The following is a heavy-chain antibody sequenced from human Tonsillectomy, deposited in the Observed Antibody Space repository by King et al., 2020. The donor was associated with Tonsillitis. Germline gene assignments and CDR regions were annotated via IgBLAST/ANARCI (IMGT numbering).Heavy chain of an antibody. CDR1: GYTFTSYD. Sequence: VQLVESGAEVKKPGASVKVSCKASGYTFTSYDINWVRQATGQGLEWMGWMNPNSGNTGYAQKFQGRVTMTRNTSISTAYMDLSSLRSEDTAIYYCARGPRTTVTKNWFDPWGQGTLVTVSS. CDR3: ARGPRTTVTKNWFDP. CDR2: MNPNSGNT. V-gene: IGHV1-8*01. J-gene: IGHJ5*02. D-gene: IGHD4-17*01.